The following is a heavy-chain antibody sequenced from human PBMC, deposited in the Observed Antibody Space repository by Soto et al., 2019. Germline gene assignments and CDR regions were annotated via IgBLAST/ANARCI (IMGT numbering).Heavy chain of an antibody. Sequence: GGSLRLSCAASGFTVSSNYMSWVRQAPGKGLEWVSVIYSGGSTYYADSVKGRFTISRDNSKNTLYLQMNSLRAEDTAVYYCARDPIAVAPGDYWGQGTLVTVSS. CDR3: ARDPIAVAPGDY. V-gene: IGHV3-66*01. CDR2: IYSGGST. CDR1: GFTVSSNY. J-gene: IGHJ4*02. D-gene: IGHD6-19*01.